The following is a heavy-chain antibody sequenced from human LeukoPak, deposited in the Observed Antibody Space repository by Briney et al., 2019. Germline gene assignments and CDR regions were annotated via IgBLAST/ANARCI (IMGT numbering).Heavy chain of an antibody. D-gene: IGHD2-15*01. Sequence: WIRQPPGKGLEWVSGISWNSGSIGYADSVKGRFTISRDNAKNSLYLQMNSLRAEDTALYYCAKVAYEGGYFDYWGQGTLVTVSS. CDR3: AKVAYEGGYFDY. V-gene: IGHV3-9*01. J-gene: IGHJ4*02. CDR2: ISWNSGSI.